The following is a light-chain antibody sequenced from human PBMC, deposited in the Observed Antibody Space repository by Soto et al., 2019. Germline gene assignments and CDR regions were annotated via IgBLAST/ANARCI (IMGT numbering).Light chain of an antibody. CDR2: AAS. V-gene: IGKV1-39*01. J-gene: IGKJ1*01. Sequence: DIQMTQSPSSLSASVGDRVTITCRASQSISSYLNWYQQKPGKAPKLLIYAASSLQSGVPSRFSGSGSGTDFTLTTSSLQPEDFATYYCQQSYSTPPWTFGPGTKVDIK. CDR3: QQSYSTPPWT. CDR1: QSISSY.